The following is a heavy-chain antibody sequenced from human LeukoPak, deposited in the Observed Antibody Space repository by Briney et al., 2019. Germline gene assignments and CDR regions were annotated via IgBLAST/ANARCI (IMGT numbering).Heavy chain of an antibody. CDR3: ARRGSSWYGDF. J-gene: IGHJ4*02. V-gene: IGHV5-51*01. Sequence: GGSLQISCKGSGYTFISYCIAWVRRMPGKGVEWVGIIFPGDCETRYSPSFQGEVTISANKSISTAYLQWSSLKASDTAVYFCARRGSSWYGDFWGQGTLVTVSS. D-gene: IGHD6-13*01. CDR2: IFPGDCET. CDR1: GYTFISYC.